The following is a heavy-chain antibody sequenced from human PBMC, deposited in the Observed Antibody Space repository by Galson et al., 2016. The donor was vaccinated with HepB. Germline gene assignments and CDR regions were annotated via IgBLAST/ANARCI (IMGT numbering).Heavy chain of an antibody. CDR3: VKDLSDYLANDAFDI. CDR1: GFTFSSYA. Sequence: SLRLSCAASGFTFSSYAMSWVRQAPGRGLQWVSTISGGGGNTYYPDSVKGRFTISRDSTRNTLHLQMNSLRAEETAVYYFVKDLSDYLANDAFDIWGQGTMVTVS. J-gene: IGHJ3*02. V-gene: IGHV3-23*01. CDR2: ISGGGGNT. D-gene: IGHD4-17*01.